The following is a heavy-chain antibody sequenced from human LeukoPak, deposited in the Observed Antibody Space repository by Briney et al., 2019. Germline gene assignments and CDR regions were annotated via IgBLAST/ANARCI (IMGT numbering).Heavy chain of an antibody. J-gene: IGHJ4*02. D-gene: IGHD3-10*01. V-gene: IGHV4-59*08. CDR1: GVSISSYY. CDR2: IYYSGST. Sequence: PSETLSLTCTVSGVSISSYYWSWIRQPPGKGLEGMAYIYYSGSTNYNPSLKRRVTISVDTSKNQFSLKLYSVTATDTAVYYCARHLVYDSGTQPYFDFWGQGTLVTVSS. CDR3: ARHLVYDSGTQPYFDF.